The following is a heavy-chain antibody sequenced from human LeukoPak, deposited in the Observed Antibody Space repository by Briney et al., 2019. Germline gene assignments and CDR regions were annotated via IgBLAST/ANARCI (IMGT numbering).Heavy chain of an antibody. CDR2: IVHSGNT. Sequence: SETLSLTCGVYGGSFNGYYWSWIRQPPGKGLEWIGEIVHSGNTKYNPSLKSRVTISVDTSKNQFSLNLTSVTAADTAVYYCARFGSSTWYKGAFDIWGQGTMVTVAS. J-gene: IGHJ3*02. CDR3: ARFGSSTWYKGAFDI. V-gene: IGHV4-34*12. CDR1: GGSFNGYY. D-gene: IGHD1-1*01.